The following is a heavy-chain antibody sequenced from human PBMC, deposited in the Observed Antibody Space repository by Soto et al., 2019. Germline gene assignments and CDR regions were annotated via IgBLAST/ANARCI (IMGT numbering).Heavy chain of an antibody. CDR1: GGSFSGYY. D-gene: IGHD3-3*02. J-gene: IGHJ4*02. CDR3: ARCSVGAVLGPHYYFDY. CDR2: INHSGST. V-gene: IGHV4-34*01. Sequence: PSETLSLTCAVYGGSFSGYYWSWIRQPPGKGLEWIGEINHSGSTNYNPSLKSRVTISVDTSKNQFSLKLSSVTAADTAVYYCARCSVGAVLGPHYYFDYWAQGTLVTVSS.